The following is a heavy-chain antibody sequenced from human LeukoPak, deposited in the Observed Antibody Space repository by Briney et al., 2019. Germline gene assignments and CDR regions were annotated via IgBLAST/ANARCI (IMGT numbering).Heavy chain of an antibody. CDR3: ARVAATTAVRAADAFHI. CDR1: AYTFSGYY. V-gene: IGHV1-2*02. Sequence: GASVKVSCKASAYTFSGYYLHWVRQASGQGLEWMGWINPNSGGTNYAQKFQGRVTMTRDTSITTANMELSRLRSDDTAVYYCARVAATTAVRAADAFHIWGQGTMVTVSS. J-gene: IGHJ3*02. D-gene: IGHD1-26*01. CDR2: INPNSGGT.